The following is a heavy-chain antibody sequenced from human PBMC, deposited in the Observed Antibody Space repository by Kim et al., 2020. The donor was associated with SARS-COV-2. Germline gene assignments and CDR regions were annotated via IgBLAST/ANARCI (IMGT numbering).Heavy chain of an antibody. J-gene: IGHJ4*02. D-gene: IGHD3-16*01. CDR3: ARENWGGAFGADFDS. Sequence: SVKVSCKASGGIFSSYAFTWVRQAPGQGLEGMGRISPIIGITNYAQKFQGRVTITAVKSTRTAYMEINSQRSEDTAVYYCARENWGGAFGADFDSCGQG. V-gene: IGHV1-69*04. CDR1: GGIFSSYA. CDR2: ISPIIGIT.